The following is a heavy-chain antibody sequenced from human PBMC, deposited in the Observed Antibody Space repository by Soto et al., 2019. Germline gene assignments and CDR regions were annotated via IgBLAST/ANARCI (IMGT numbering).Heavy chain of an antibody. Sequence: PSETLSLTCTVSGSTIRSYYWSWIRQPPGKGLEWIGHIFYSGDTNYNPSLKSRVTISVDTSKKQFSLKLTSVTAADTAVYYCSREGSYGLFDSWRQGTRVTVSS. CDR3: SREGSYGLFDS. CDR2: IFYSGDT. J-gene: IGHJ4*02. V-gene: IGHV4-59*01. D-gene: IGHD3-16*01. CDR1: GSTIRSYY.